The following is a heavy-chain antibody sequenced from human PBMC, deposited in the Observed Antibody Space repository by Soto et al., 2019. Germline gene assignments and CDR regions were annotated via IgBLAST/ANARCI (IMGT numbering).Heavy chain of an antibody. Sequence: GGSLRLSCAASGFTFSSYSMNWVRQAPGKGLEWVSSISSSSSYIYYADSVKGRFTISRDNAKNSLYLQMNSLRAEDTAVYYCARDQSAYCGGDCPFDYWGQGTLVTVSS. V-gene: IGHV3-21*01. J-gene: IGHJ4*02. D-gene: IGHD2-21*01. CDR3: ARDQSAYCGGDCPFDY. CDR2: ISSSSSYI. CDR1: GFTFSSYS.